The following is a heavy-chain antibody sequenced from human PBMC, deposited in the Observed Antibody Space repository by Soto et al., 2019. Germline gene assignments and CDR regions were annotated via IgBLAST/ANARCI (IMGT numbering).Heavy chain of an antibody. CDR2: IYYSGST. V-gene: IGHV4-31*03. Sequence: PSETLSLTCTVSGGSIISGGYYWSWIRQHPGKGLEWIGYIYYSGSTYYNPSLKSRVTISVDTSKNQFSLKLSSVTAADTAVYYCASSYGSGSPIDFNWFDPWGQGTLVTVSS. CDR1: GGSIISGGYY. J-gene: IGHJ5*02. CDR3: ASSYGSGSPIDFNWFDP. D-gene: IGHD3-10*01.